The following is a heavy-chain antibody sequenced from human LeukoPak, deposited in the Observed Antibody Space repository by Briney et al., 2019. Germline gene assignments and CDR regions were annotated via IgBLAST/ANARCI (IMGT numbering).Heavy chain of an antibody. Sequence: PGGSLRLSCAASGFTFSSYGMRWVRQAPGKGLEWVAVIWYDGSNKYYADSVKGRFTISRDNSKNTLYLQMNSLRAEDTAVYYCARAYYYYDFWSGFDYWGQGTLVTVSS. CDR3: ARAYYYYDFWSGFDY. CDR1: GFTFSSYG. J-gene: IGHJ4*02. V-gene: IGHV3-33*01. D-gene: IGHD3-3*01. CDR2: IWYDGSNK.